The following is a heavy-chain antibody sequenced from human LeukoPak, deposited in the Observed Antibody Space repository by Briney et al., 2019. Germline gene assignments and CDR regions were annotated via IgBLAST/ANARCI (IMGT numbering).Heavy chain of an antibody. Sequence: SETLSLTRTVSGYSSTNTDIVWGWIRQPPGKGREWIANIDDSGIIYSNPSLRSRVTMSRETSKNQFSLKVTSVTAADRAVYYCARLDGSLAHISGSYPDFWGQGILVTVSS. D-gene: IGHD3-10*01. V-gene: IGHV4-39*01. CDR2: IDDSGII. J-gene: IGHJ4*02. CDR1: GYSSTNTDIV. CDR3: ARLDGSLAHISGSYPDF.